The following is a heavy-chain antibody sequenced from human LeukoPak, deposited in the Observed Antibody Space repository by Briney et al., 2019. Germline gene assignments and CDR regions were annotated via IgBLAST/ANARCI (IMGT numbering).Heavy chain of an antibody. V-gene: IGHV3-11*01. CDR2: ISSSGSTI. CDR1: GFTFSDYY. D-gene: IGHD3-22*01. J-gene: IGHJ4*02. CDR3: ARSKYYYYDSSGYYFDY. Sequence: PGRSLRLSCAASGFTFSDYYMSWIRQAPGKGLEWVSYISSSGSTIYYADSVKGRFTISRDNAKNSLSLQMNSLRAEDTAVYYCARSKYYYYDSSGYYFDYWGQGTLVTVSS.